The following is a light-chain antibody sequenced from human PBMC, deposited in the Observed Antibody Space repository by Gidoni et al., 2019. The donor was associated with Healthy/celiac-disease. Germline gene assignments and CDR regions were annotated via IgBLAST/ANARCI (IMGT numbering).Light chain of an antibody. Sequence: EIVMTPSPATLSVSPRERATLSCSTSQSVSSYLAWYQQKPGQAPRLLIYGASTRATGIPARFSGSGSGTEFTLTISSLQSEDFAVYYCQQYNNWPPWTFGQGTKVEIK. CDR3: QQYNNWPPWT. CDR2: GAS. V-gene: IGKV3-15*01. J-gene: IGKJ1*01. CDR1: QSVSSY.